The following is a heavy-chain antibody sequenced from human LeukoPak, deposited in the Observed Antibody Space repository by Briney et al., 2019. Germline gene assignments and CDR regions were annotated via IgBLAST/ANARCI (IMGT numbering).Heavy chain of an antibody. D-gene: IGHD6-19*01. Sequence: GGSLRLSCAASEFTFSSYAMTWVRQAPGKGLEWVSVISGNGGSTYYADSVKGRFTISRDNSKNTLYLQMNSLRAEDTAVYYCAKGLSSSWVPSIAVAGGLDYWGQGTLVTVSS. J-gene: IGHJ4*02. CDR2: ISGNGGST. CDR1: EFTFSSYA. CDR3: AKGLSSSWVPSIAVAGGLDY. V-gene: IGHV3-23*01.